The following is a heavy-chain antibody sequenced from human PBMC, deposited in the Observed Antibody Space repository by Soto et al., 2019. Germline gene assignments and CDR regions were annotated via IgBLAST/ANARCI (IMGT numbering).Heavy chain of an antibody. Sequence: QLQLQESGPGLVKPSETLSLTCTVSGGSISSRNYFWDWIRQPPGKGLEWIGSIYFSGSIYYNPSLKSRVTISVDTSKNQFSLKLSSVTATDTAVYYCARAGYSSGHQFDYWGQGTLVTVSS. D-gene: IGHD5-18*01. V-gene: IGHV4-39*01. J-gene: IGHJ4*02. CDR1: GGSISSRNYF. CDR3: ARAGYSSGHQFDY. CDR2: IYFSGSI.